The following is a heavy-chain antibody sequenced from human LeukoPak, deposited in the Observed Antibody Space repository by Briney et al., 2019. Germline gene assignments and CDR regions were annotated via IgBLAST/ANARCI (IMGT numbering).Heavy chain of an antibody. V-gene: IGHV3-7*01. Sequence: GGSLRLSCAASGFTFSSYWVTWVRQAPGKGLECVANINQDGKAKYYVDSVKGRFTVSRDNAKNSLYLQMSRLRVEDTGVYYCVRGGCYGTSSPCYWGQGTLVTVSS. J-gene: IGHJ4*02. D-gene: IGHD6-6*01. CDR3: VRGGCYGTSSPCY. CDR1: GFTFSSYW. CDR2: INQDGKAK.